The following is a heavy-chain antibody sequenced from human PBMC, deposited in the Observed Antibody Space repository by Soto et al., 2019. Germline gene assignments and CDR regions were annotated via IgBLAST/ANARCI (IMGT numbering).Heavy chain of an antibody. J-gene: IGHJ5*02. CDR3: ARGGKKTFVVPAASGNRNNWFDP. CDR1: GGSFSGYY. Sequence: SETLSLTCAVYGGSFSGYYWSWIRQPPGKGLEWIGEINHSGSTNYNPSLKSRVTISVDTSKNQFSLKLSSVTAADTAVYYCARGGKKTFVVPAASGNRNNWFDPWGQGTLVTVSS. D-gene: IGHD2-2*01. V-gene: IGHV4-34*01. CDR2: INHSGST.